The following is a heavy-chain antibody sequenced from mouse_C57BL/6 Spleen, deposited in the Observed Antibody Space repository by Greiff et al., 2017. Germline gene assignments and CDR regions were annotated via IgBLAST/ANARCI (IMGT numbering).Heavy chain of an antibody. CDR2: INYDGSST. J-gene: IGHJ1*03. CDR3: ARELGRGWYFDV. Sequence: EVMLVESEGGLVQPGSSMKLSCTASGFTFSDYYMAWVRQVPEKGLEWVANINYDGSSTYYLDSLKSRFIISRDNAKNILYLQMSSLKSEDTATYYCARELGRGWYFDVWGTGTTVTVSS. CDR1: GFTFSDYY. V-gene: IGHV5-16*01. D-gene: IGHD4-1*01.